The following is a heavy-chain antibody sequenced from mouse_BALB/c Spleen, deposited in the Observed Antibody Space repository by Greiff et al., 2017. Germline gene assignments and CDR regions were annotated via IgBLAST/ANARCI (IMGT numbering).Heavy chain of an antibody. CDR1: GFTFNTYA. Sequence: EVMLVESGGGLVQPKGSLKLSCAASGFTFNTYAMNWVRQAPGKGLEWVARIRSKSNNYATYYADSVKDRFTISRDDSQSMLYLQMNNLKTEDTAMYYCVRRGFDYWGQGTTLTVSS. CDR2: IRSKSNNYAT. V-gene: IGHV10-1*02. J-gene: IGHJ2*01. CDR3: VRRGFDY.